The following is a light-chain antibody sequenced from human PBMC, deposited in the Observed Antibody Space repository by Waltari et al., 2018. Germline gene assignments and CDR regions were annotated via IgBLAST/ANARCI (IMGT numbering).Light chain of an antibody. J-gene: IGKJ1*01. CDR3: QQSYSTPRT. V-gene: IGKV1-39*01. CDR1: QSISSY. CDR2: APS. Sequence: DIQMTQSPSSLYASVGDRVTITCRASQSISSYLNWYQQKPGKAPKLLIYAPSSLQSGVPSRFSGSGSGTDFTLTISSLQPEDFATYYCQQSYSTPRTFGQGTKVEIK.